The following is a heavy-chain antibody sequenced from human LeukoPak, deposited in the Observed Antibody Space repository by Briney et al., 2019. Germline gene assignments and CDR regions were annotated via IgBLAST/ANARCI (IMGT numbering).Heavy chain of an antibody. CDR3: ARDLGGVSGAVTQDY. CDR1: GGTFSSYA. V-gene: IGHV1-69*13. J-gene: IGHJ4*02. CDR2: IIPIFGTA. Sequence: SVKVSCKASGGTFSSYAISWVRQTPGQGLEWMGGIIPIFGTANYAQKFQGRVTITADESTSTAYMELSSLRSEDTAVYYCARDLGGVSGAVTQDYWGQGTLVTVSS. D-gene: IGHD4-17*01.